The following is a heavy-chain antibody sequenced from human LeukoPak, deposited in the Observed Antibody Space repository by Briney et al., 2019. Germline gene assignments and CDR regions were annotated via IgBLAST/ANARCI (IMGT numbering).Heavy chain of an antibody. J-gene: IGHJ4*02. CDR3: ARGSTSGDY. D-gene: IGHD2-2*01. Sequence: GGSLRLSCAASGFTFSSYEMNWVRRAPGKGLEWVSYISSSGSTIYYADSVKGRFTISRDNAKNSLYLQMNSLRAEDTAVYYCARGSTSGDYWGQGTLVTVSS. CDR2: ISSSGSTI. CDR1: GFTFSSYE. V-gene: IGHV3-48*03.